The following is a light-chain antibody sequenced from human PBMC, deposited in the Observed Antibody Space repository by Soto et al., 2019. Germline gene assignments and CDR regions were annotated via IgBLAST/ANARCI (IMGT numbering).Light chain of an antibody. CDR1: QSVSRSY. Sequence: EIVLTQSPGTLSLSPGERATLSCRASQSVSRSYLAWYQQKPGQAPRLLIYGASSRATGIPDRFSGSGSGTDFTLTISRRDPEDFAVYDCQQYGSSLPYTFGQGTKLEIK. CDR3: QQYGSSLPYT. CDR2: GAS. J-gene: IGKJ2*01. V-gene: IGKV3-20*01.